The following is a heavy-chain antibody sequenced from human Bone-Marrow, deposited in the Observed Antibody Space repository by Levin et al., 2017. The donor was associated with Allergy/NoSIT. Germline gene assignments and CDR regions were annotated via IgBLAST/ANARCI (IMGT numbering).Heavy chain of an antibody. Sequence: SGESLKIPCAASGFTFNSKAMHWVRQAPGKGLEWVAVISHDGNDKRYAGSVQGRFTISRDNSKNTLYLLINSLRTDDMAVFYFSRDFQNNDYLDFDREGDDYGGMDVGGQGTTVTVSS. J-gene: IGHJ6*02. CDR3: SRDFQNNDYLDFDREGDDYGGMDV. CDR2: ISHDGNDK. V-gene: IGHV3-30*04. D-gene: IGHD4-17*01. CDR1: GFTFNSKA.